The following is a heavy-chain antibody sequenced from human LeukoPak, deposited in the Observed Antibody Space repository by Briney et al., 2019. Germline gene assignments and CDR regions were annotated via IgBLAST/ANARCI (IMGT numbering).Heavy chain of an antibody. CDR3: ARGTAAAEFDP. Sequence: SETLSLTCTVSGGSISSYYWSWIRQPPGKGLEWIGYIYYSGSTNYNPSLKSRVTISVDTSKNQFSLKLSSVTAADTAVYYCARGTAAAEFDPRGQGTLVTVSS. J-gene: IGHJ5*02. V-gene: IGHV4-59*01. CDR2: IYYSGST. CDR1: GGSISSYY. D-gene: IGHD6-13*01.